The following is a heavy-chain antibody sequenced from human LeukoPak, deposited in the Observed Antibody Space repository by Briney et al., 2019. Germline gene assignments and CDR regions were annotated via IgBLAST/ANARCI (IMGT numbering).Heavy chain of an antibody. Sequence: GASVKVSCKASGYTFTDYYLHWVRQAPGQGLEWIGRINPNGGATNYAQKFQGRVTMARDTSISTAYMDLGRLRSDDTAVYYCARERITMLGGLIFPLFDYWGQGTLVTVSS. D-gene: IGHD3-10*01. CDR2: INPNGGAT. CDR1: GYTFTDYY. J-gene: IGHJ4*02. V-gene: IGHV1-2*06. CDR3: ARERITMLGGLIFPLFDY.